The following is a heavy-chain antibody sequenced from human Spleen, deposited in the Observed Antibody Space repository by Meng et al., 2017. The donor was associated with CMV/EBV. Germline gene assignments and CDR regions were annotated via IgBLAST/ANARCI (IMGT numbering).Heavy chain of an antibody. J-gene: IGHJ4*02. CDR2: ISGSGSTI. CDR1: GFSVSSNH. CDR3: GRQVFPYYYDTSGYYDDY. V-gene: IGHV3-11*01. D-gene: IGHD3-22*01. Sequence: GESLKISCAAAGFSVSSNHMSWVRQAPGKGLEWVSYISGSGSTIYYADSVKGRFTISRDSAKNSLYLQMNSLRAEDTAVYYCGRQVFPYYYDTSGYYDDYWGQGTLVTVSS.